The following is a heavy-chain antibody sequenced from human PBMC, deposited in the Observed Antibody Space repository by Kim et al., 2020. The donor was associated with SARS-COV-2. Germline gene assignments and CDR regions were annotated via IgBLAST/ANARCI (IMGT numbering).Heavy chain of an antibody. V-gene: IGHV3-30*02. J-gene: IGHJ6*02. D-gene: IGHD3-10*01. Sequence: RFTISRDNSKNTLYLQMNSLRAEDTAVYYCAKELVRWFGELPKQIYGMDVWGQGTTVTVSS. CDR3: AKELVRWFGELPKQIYGMDV.